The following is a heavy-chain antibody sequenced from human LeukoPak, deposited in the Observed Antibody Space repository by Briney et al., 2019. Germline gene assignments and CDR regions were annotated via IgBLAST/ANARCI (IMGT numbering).Heavy chain of an antibody. D-gene: IGHD6-19*01. CDR2: TYYRSKWYN. CDR1: GDSVSSNSAA. Sequence: SQALSLTCAISGDSVSSNSAAWNWITQSPSRGLKGLGRTYYRSKWYNDYAVSVKSRITINPDTSKNQFSLQLNSVTPEDTAVYYCASGGWYGAFDIWGQGTMVTVSS. J-gene: IGHJ3*02. CDR3: ASGGWYGAFDI. V-gene: IGHV6-1*01.